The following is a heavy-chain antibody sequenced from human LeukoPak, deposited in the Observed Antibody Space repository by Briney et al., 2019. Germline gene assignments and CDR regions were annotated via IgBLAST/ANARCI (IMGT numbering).Heavy chain of an antibody. V-gene: IGHV3-43D*03. CDR1: GFTFDDYS. Sequence: PGGSLRLSCAASGFTFDDYSMHWVRQAPGKGLEWVSLISWDGGSTYYADSVKGRFTISRDNSKNSLYLQMNSLRAEDTALYYCAKAGHYYYYYMDVWGKGTTVTVSS. CDR3: AKAGHYYYYYMDV. CDR2: ISWDGGST. J-gene: IGHJ6*03.